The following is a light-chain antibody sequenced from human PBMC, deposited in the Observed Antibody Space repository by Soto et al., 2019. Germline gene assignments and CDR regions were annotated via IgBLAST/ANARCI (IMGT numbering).Light chain of an antibody. Sequence: DNQMTQSPSTLSASVGDRVTITCRASQSISSYLNWYQQKPGKAPKLLIYAASSLQSGVPSRFSGSGSGTAFTLTISSLHPEDIATYYCQQSYSTPQGTFGQGTKVDIK. CDR1: QSISSY. V-gene: IGKV1-39*01. CDR2: AAS. J-gene: IGKJ1*01. CDR3: QQSYSTPQGT.